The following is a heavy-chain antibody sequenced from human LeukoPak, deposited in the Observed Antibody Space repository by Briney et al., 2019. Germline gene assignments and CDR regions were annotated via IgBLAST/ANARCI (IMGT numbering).Heavy chain of an antibody. CDR1: GYTFTSYG. D-gene: IGHD3-16*02. CDR2: ISAYNGNT. V-gene: IGHV1-18*01. Sequence: ASVKVSCKSSGYTFTSYGISWVRQAPGQGLEWMGWISAYNGNTNYAEKLQGRVTMTTDTSTSTAYMELRSLRSDDTAVYYCARDCVWGSYRLGFDYWGQGTLVTVSS. CDR3: ARDCVWGSYRLGFDY. J-gene: IGHJ4*02.